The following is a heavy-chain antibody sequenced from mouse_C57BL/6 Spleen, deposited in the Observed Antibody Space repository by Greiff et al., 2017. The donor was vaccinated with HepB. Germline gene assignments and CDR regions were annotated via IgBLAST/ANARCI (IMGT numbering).Heavy chain of an antibody. V-gene: IGHV5-17*01. Sequence: EVMLVESGGGLVKPGGSLKLSCAASGFTFSDYGMHWVRQAPEKGLEWVAYISSGSSTIYYADTVKGRFTISRDNAKNTLFLQMTSLRSEDTAMYYCASYDYDDGGDWGQGTTLTVSS. D-gene: IGHD2-4*01. J-gene: IGHJ2*01. CDR3: ASYDYDDGGD. CDR1: GFTFSDYG. CDR2: ISSGSSTI.